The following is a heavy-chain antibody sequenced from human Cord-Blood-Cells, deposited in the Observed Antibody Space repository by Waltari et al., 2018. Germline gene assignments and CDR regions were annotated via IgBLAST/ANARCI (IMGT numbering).Heavy chain of an antibody. Sequence: EVQLVESGGGLVKPGGSLRLSCAACGFPFSTYSLNWVRQAPGKGLEWVSSISSSSSYIYYADSVKGRFTISRDNAKNSLYLQMNSLRAEDTAVYYCARGGTGSANFDYWGQGTLVTVTS. V-gene: IGHV3-21*01. CDR1: GFPFSTYS. D-gene: IGHD3-9*01. CDR2: ISSSSSYI. CDR3: ARGGTGSANFDY. J-gene: IGHJ4*02.